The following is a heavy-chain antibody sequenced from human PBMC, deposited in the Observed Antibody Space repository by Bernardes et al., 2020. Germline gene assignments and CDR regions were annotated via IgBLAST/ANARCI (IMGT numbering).Heavy chain of an antibody. CDR2: INPNNGGT. D-gene: IGHD3-10*01. CDR3: AREVAVRRMGQGAFDL. J-gene: IGHJ3*01. V-gene: IGHV1-2*06. Sequence: ASVKVSCKASGYTFTDYYMYWVRQAPGQGLEWMGRINPNNGGTNYAQKFQGRVTMTMETSISTGYIEVTRLRSDDTAVYFCAREVAVRRMGQGAFDLWGQGTMVTVSS. CDR1: GYTFTDYY.